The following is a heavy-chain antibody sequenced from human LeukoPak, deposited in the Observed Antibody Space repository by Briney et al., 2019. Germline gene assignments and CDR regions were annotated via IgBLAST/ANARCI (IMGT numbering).Heavy chain of an antibody. CDR1: GYSFTSYW. CDR2: IYPGDSDT. V-gene: IGHV5-51*01. D-gene: IGHD1-26*01. CDR3: ARHVPHGSFFYFDL. Sequence: GESLKISCKGSGYSFTSYWIGWVRQMPGKGLEWMGIIYPGDSDTTYRPSFQGQVTISADRSVSTAYLQWSSLKASDSAMYYCARHVPHGSFFYFDLWGQETLVTVSS. J-gene: IGHJ4*02.